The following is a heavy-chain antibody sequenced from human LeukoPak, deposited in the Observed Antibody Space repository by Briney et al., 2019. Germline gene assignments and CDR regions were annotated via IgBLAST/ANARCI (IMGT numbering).Heavy chain of an antibody. J-gene: IGHJ1*01. V-gene: IGHV3-23*01. CDR1: GFTFSSLA. D-gene: IGHD6-13*01. CDR3: AKNFAAGTEYFQH. Sequence: GGSLRLSCVASGFTFSSLAMTWVRQAPGKGLEWVSAISGGSTSTYYTDSVKGRFTISRDNSKNTLFLQMNSLRAEDTAVYYCAKNFAAGTEYFQHWGQGTLVTVSS. CDR2: ISGGSTST.